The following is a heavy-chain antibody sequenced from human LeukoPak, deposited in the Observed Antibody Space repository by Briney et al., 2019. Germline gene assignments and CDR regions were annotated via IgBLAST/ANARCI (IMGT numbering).Heavy chain of an antibody. D-gene: IGHD4-11*01. J-gene: IGHJ4*02. Sequence: SETLSLTCAVYGGSFSGYYWSWIRQPPGKGLEWIGEINHSGSTNYNPSLKSRVTISVDTSENQFSLKLSSVTAADTAVYYCARGMSTVTNFDYWGQGTLVTVSS. V-gene: IGHV4-34*01. CDR1: GGSFSGYY. CDR2: INHSGST. CDR3: ARGMSTVTNFDY.